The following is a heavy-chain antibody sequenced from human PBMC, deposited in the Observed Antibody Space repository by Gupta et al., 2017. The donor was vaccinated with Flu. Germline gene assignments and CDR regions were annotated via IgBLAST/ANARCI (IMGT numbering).Heavy chain of an antibody. CDR2: ISGSTTYN. D-gene: IGHD2/OR15-2a*01. Sequence: VQLVESGGGLVKPGGSLRLSCAASGFTFSSFGMKWVRQHPGKGLEWISSISGSTTYNYYADSVRGRFTISRDNAENSLVLEMSRLRAEDTAIYYCARRGNYLGDAFDIGGRGTMVTVSS. CDR1: GFTFSSFG. J-gene: IGHJ3*02. CDR3: ARRGNYLGDAFDI. V-gene: IGHV3-21*01.